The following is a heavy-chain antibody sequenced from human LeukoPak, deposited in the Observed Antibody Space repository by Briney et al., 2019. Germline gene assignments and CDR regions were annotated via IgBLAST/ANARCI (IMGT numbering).Heavy chain of an antibody. V-gene: IGHV3-30*01. CDR2: MPNDGSKK. Sequence: PGWSLTLSCAASGLTFRRHAMLWVRPAPGKGLEGVAIMPNDGSKKFYADSLKGRFTISRDNSKNTLYLQMNSLRSEDTAVYFCARDGSVLRFLEWLFFLDYWGQGTLVTVSS. CDR1: GLTFRRHA. D-gene: IGHD3-3*01. CDR3: ARDGSVLRFLEWLFFLDY. J-gene: IGHJ4*02.